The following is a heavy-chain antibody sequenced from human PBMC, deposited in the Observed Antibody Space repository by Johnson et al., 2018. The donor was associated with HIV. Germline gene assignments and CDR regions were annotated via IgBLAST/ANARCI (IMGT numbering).Heavy chain of an antibody. D-gene: IGHD3-22*01. V-gene: IGHV3-30*02. CDR2: IRYDGHKQ. J-gene: IGHJ3*02. Sequence: QVQLVETGGGVVQPGGSLRLSCAASGFTFSSYGMHWVRQAPGKGLEWVAFIRYDGHKQYYADSVRRRLTISRDNSKNTMYLQMNSLRTEDTAVYHCVKDVGNYWPDAFDIWGQGTMVTVSS. CDR1: GFTFSSYG. CDR3: VKDVGNYWPDAFDI.